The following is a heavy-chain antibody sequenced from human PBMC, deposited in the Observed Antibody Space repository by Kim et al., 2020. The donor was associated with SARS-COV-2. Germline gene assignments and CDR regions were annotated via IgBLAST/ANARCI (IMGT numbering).Heavy chain of an antibody. CDR2: IWYDGSNK. J-gene: IGHJ4*02. V-gene: IGHV3-33*01. CDR3: ARSVGRTVTFDY. Sequence: GGSLRLSCAASGFTFSSYGMHWVRQAPGKGLEWVAVIWYDGSNKYYADSVKGRFTISRDNSKNTLYLQMNSLRAEDTAVYYCARSVGRTVTFDYWGQGTLVTVSS. CDR1: GFTFSSYG. D-gene: IGHD4-17*01.